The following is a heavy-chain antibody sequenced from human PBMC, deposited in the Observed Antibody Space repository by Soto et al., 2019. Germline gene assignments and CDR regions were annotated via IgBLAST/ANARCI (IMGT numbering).Heavy chain of an antibody. CDR1: GFSLSTGGVG. V-gene: IGHV2-5*02. D-gene: IGHD2-21*02. CDR3: VHSRCGGDCLQSYSSHYYYGMDV. CDR2: IYWDDDK. J-gene: IGHJ6*02. Sequence: QITLKESGPTLVKPTQTLTLTCTFSGFSLSTGGVGVGWIRQPPGKALEWLALIYWDDDKRYSPSLKSRLTITKDTSKDQVVLTMTNIDPVDTATYYCVHSRCGGDCLQSYSSHYYYGMDVWGQGTTGTVSS.